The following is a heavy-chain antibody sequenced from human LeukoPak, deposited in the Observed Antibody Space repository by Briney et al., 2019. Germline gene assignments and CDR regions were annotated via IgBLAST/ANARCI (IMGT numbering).Heavy chain of an antibody. CDR1: GFTFSSYG. V-gene: IGHV3-23*01. Sequence: PGGTLRLSCAASGFTFSSYGMSWVRQAPGKGLEWVSAISGSGGSTNYADSVKGRFTISRDNAKNTLYLQMNSLRAEDTAVYYCATIDPITMVRGVIITHDYWGQGTLVTVSS. D-gene: IGHD3-10*01. J-gene: IGHJ4*02. CDR3: ATIDPITMVRGVIITHDY. CDR2: ISGSGGST.